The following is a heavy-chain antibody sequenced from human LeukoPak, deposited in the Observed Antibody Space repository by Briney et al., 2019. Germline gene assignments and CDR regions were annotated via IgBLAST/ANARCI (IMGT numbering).Heavy chain of an antibody. J-gene: IGHJ5*02. Sequence: GGSLRLSCAASGFTFSSYAMHWVRQAPGKGLEWVAVISYDGSNKYYADSVKGRFTISRDNSKNTLYLQMNSLRAEDTAVYYCARDAGKTTIFGLEWRDGDWFDPWGQGTLVTVSS. CDR2: ISYDGSNK. D-gene: IGHD3/OR15-3a*01. CDR1: GFTFSSYA. V-gene: IGHV3-30-3*01. CDR3: ARDAGKTTIFGLEWRDGDWFDP.